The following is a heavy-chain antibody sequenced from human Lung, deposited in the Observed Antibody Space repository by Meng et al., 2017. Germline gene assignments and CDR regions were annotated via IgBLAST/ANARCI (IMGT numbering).Heavy chain of an antibody. CDR3: ARGPTTMAHDFDY. J-gene: IGHJ4*02. D-gene: IGHD4-11*01. CDR2: IKHSGST. V-gene: IGHV4-34*02. CDR1: GGSLSDYY. Sequence: QLQLQHLAAGLLKPSDTLSLTCVVSGGSLSDYYWSWIRQPPGKGLEWIGEIKHSGSTNYNPSLESRATISVDTSQNNLSLKLSSVTAADSAVYYCARGPTTMAHDFDYWGQGTLVTVSS.